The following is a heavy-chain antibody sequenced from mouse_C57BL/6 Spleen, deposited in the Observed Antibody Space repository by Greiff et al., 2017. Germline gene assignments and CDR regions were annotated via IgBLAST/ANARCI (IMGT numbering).Heavy chain of an antibody. CDR3: TRGHYCGSSLYDC. D-gene: IGHD1-1*01. J-gene: IGHJ2*01. CDR2: IRLKSDNYAT. CDR1: GFTFSNYW. V-gene: IGHV6-3*01. Sequence: EVKLEESGGGLVQPGGSMKLSCVASGFTFSNYWMNWVRQSPEKGLEWVAQIRLKSDNYATHYAESGKGRLTISRDDTKSSVYLQSNNLRAEDTGIYYGTRGHYCGSSLYDCWGQGTTLTVSS.